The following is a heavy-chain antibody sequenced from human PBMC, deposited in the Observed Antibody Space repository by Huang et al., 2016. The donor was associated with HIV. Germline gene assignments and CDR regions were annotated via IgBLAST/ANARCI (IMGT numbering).Heavy chain of an antibody. Sequence: QVQLQQWGAGLLRPSETLSLTCAVYGGSFSGYYGTWLRQPPGKGLEWIGEINQSESTKYNAALKSRGTSSVDTSRNQFSLTLTSVTAADTAVYYCARGQGGYYYYYMDVWGKGTTVTVSS. CDR2: INQSEST. V-gene: IGHV4-34*01. J-gene: IGHJ6*03. CDR3: ARGQGGYYYYYMDV. CDR1: GGSFSGYY.